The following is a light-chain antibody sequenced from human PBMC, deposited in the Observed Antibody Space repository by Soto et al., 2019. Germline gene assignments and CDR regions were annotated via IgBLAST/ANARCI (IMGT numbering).Light chain of an antibody. V-gene: IGKV1-5*01. Sequence: DIQMTQSPSTLSASVGDRVTITCRASQSISSWLAWYQQKPGKAPKLLIYDASSLESGVPSRFSGSGSGTEFTLTISSLQPDDFATYYCQQYNSYLYTFGQETKVDIK. CDR2: DAS. CDR3: QQYNSYLYT. CDR1: QSISSW. J-gene: IGKJ2*01.